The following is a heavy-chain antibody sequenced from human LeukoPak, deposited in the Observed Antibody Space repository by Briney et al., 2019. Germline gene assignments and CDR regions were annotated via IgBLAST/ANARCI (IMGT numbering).Heavy chain of an antibody. D-gene: IGHD3-9*01. V-gene: IGHV1-69*01. Sequence: VASVNVSCKASGGTFSSYAISWVRQAPGQGLEWMGGIIPIFGTANYAQKFQGRVTITADESTSTAYMELSSLRSEDTAVYYCARAYDILTGYSSWGQGTMVTVSS. CDR3: ARAYDILTGYSS. J-gene: IGHJ3*01. CDR1: GGTFSSYA. CDR2: IIPIFGTA.